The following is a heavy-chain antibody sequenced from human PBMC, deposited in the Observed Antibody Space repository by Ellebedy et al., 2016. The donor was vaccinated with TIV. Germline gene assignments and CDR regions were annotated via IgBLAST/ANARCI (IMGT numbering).Heavy chain of an antibody. CDR3: ARARITMVRGPREAFDI. CDR2: ISSSSSTI. CDR1: GFTFSSYS. V-gene: IGHV3-48*02. Sequence: GESLKISXAASGFTFSSYSMNWVRQAPGKGLEWVSYISSSSSTIYYADSVKGRFTISRDNAKNSLYLQMNSLRDEDTAVYYCARARITMVRGPREAFDIWGQGTMVTVSS. J-gene: IGHJ3*02. D-gene: IGHD3-10*01.